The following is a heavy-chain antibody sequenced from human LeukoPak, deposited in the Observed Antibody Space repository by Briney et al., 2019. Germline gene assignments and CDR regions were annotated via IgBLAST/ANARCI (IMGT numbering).Heavy chain of an antibody. CDR3: ARVNLRGSQYNWFDP. CDR2: ITPIIDTS. Sequence: GASVKVSCKAPGGTLNTHIFTWVRQAPGQGLEWMGKITPIIDTSKYAQKFQGRLAITADKSTGTVYMEPSSLRSEDTAVYYCARVNLRGSQYNWFDPWGQGTLVTVSS. J-gene: IGHJ5*02. V-gene: IGHV1-69*08. D-gene: IGHD1-26*01. CDR1: GGTLNTHI.